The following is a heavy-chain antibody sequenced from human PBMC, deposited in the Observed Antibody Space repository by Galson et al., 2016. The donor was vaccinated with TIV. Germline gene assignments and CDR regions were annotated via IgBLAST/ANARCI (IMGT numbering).Heavy chain of an antibody. CDR2: ISYDGNYK. Sequence: SLRLSCAASGFAFRSSAMYWVRQAPGKGLQCVAIISYDGNYKYYADSVKGRFTISRDNSMNRLYLQMNDLTPADTALYYCAREDHQYGSGWYSYYYYYGMDIWGQATTVTVS. CDR3: AREDHQYGSGWYSYYYYYGMDI. CDR1: GFAFRSSA. J-gene: IGHJ6*02. V-gene: IGHV3-30*04. D-gene: IGHD6-19*01.